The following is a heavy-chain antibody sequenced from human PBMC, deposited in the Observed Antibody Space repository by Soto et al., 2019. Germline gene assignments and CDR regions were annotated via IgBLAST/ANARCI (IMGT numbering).Heavy chain of an antibody. CDR3: ASSVVVPSTMNYLDY. CDR2: IFPADSDT. V-gene: IGHV5-51*01. CDR1: GYSFSNYW. D-gene: IGHD2-15*01. Sequence: EVQLVQSGAEVKKPGEYLKISCKGSGYSFSNYWIAWVRQMPGKGLEWMGIIFPADSDTKYSPSFQGQVTISADKSIRTAYLQWSSLKASDTAMYYCASSVVVPSTMNYLDYWGQGSLVNVSS. J-gene: IGHJ4*02.